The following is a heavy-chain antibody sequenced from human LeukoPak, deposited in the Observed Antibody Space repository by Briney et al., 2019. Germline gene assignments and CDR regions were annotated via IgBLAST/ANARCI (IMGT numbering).Heavy chain of an antibody. Sequence: GGSLRLSCAASGFTFSSYEMNWVRQAPGKGLEWVSYISSSGSTIYYADSVKGRFTISRDNAKNSLYLQMNSLRAEDTAVYYCARDPGSMRGHSGYDLGSEFDYWGQGTLVTVSS. D-gene: IGHD5-12*01. CDR1: GFTFSSYE. CDR2: ISSSGSTI. V-gene: IGHV3-48*03. J-gene: IGHJ4*02. CDR3: ARDPGSMRGHSGYDLGSEFDY.